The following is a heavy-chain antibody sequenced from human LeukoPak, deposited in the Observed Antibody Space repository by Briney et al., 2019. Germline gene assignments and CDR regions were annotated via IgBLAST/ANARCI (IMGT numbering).Heavy chain of an antibody. D-gene: IGHD3-22*01. CDR3: ARLRALSYYDSSGDLYYFEY. J-gene: IGHJ4*02. CDR1: GGSTSSNY. V-gene: IGHV4-59*01. CDR2: IYYSGIT. Sequence: SETLSLTCSVSGGSTSSNYWGWLRQPPGKGLEWIGFIYYSGITDYNPSLKSRVTISIDTSKNQFSLKLTSVTAADTAVYYCARLRALSYYDSSGDLYYFEYWGQGTLVTVSS.